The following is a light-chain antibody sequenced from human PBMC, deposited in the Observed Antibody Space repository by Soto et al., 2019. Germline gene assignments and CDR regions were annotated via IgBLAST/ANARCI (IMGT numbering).Light chain of an antibody. Sequence: DIQMTQSPSTLSASVGDRVTITGLSSQSISTWLVWYQQEPGKAPKLLIYAASTLQSGVPSRFSGSGSGTEFTLTISGLQPDDFAVYYCQQYNNRPPDTFGQGTRLEIK. CDR3: QQYNNRPPDT. CDR2: AAS. V-gene: IGKV1-5*01. CDR1: QSISTW. J-gene: IGKJ5*01.